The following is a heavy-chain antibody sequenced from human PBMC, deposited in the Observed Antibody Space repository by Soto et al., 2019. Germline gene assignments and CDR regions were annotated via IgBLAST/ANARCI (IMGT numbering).Heavy chain of an antibody. CDR3: ARGRYYYGMDV. J-gene: IGHJ6*02. V-gene: IGHV4-34*01. Sequence: PSETLSLTCAVYGGSFSGYYWSWIRQPPGKGLGWIGEINHSGSTNYNPSLKSRVTISVDTSKNQFSLKLSSVTAADTAVYYCARGRYYYGMDVWGQGTTVTVSS. CDR2: INHSGST. CDR1: GGSFSGYY.